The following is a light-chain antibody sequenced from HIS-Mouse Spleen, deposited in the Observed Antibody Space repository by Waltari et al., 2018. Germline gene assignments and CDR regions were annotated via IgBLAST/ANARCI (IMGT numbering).Light chain of an antibody. Sequence: EIVMTQSPATLSVSPGERATLSCRASQSVSSNLAWYQQKPGQAPRLLIYGASTRATGIPARFSGSGSGTEFTLTISSMQSEDFAVYYCQQYNNWPPFGGGTK. CDR2: GAS. CDR3: QQYNNWPP. CDR1: QSVSSN. V-gene: IGKV3-15*01. J-gene: IGKJ4*01.